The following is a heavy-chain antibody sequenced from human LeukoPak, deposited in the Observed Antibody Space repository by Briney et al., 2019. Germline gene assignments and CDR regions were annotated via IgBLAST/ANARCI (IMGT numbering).Heavy chain of an antibody. CDR3: TRDPLRYLRVGHYDY. D-gene: IGHD3-9*01. Sequence: GGSLRFSCAASGFTFSTSAMNWVRQVPGKGLEWVSSIDYDSSHIYYAASVRGRFTISRDNARDSVYLQMDSLRVEDTAVYYCTRDPLRYLRVGHYDYWGQGTLVAVSS. J-gene: IGHJ4*02. V-gene: IGHV3-21*01. CDR1: GFTFSTSA. CDR2: IDYDSSHI.